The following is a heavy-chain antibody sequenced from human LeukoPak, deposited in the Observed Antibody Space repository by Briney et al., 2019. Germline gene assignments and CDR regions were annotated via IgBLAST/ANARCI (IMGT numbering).Heavy chain of an antibody. J-gene: IGHJ4*02. D-gene: IGHD3-10*01. CDR1: GFTFSSYS. CDR3: ASPYGSGSDAADY. V-gene: IGHV3-21*04. CDR2: ISSSSSYI. Sequence: PGGSLRLSCAASGFTFSSYSMNWVRQAPGKGLEWVSSISSSSSYIYYADSVKGRFTISRDNSKNTLYLQMNSLRAEDTAVYYCASPYGSGSDAADYWGQGTLVTVSS.